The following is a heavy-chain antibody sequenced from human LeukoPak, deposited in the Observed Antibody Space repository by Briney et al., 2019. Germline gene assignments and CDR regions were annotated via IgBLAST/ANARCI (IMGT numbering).Heavy chain of an antibody. J-gene: IGHJ6*03. CDR3: ATEGVGVSSSLYRQQFYMDD. V-gene: IGHV1-8*01. Sequence: ASVKVSCKASGYTFTSFDINWVRQAPGQGLEWMGWLSPNSGDTAYAPKFLGRVTMTRNTSISTAYMELGSLTSEHTAVYYCATEGVGVSSSLYRQQFYMDDWGIGATVTVSS. CDR2: LSPNSGDT. D-gene: IGHD6-6*01. CDR1: GYTFTSFD.